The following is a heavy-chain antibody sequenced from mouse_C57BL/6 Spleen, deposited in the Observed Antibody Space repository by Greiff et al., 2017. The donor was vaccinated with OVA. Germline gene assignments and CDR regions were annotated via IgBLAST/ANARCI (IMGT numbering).Heavy chain of an antibody. V-gene: IGHV1-82*01. CDR2: IYPGDGDT. D-gene: IGHD3-2*02. CDR3: ARGAQAKGDY. Sequence: VKLMESGPELVKPGASVKISCKASGYAFSSSWMNWVKQRPGKGLEWIGRIYPGDGDTNYNGKFKGKATLTADKSSSTAYMQLSSLTSEDSAVYFCARGAQAKGDYWGQGTSVTVSS. CDR1: GYAFSSSW. J-gene: IGHJ4*01.